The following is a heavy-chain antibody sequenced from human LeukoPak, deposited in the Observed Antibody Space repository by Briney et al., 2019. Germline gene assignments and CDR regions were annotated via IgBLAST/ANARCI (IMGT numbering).Heavy chain of an antibody. CDR1: GGSISSSNW. V-gene: IGHV4-4*02. CDR3: ARVAAAGHPLFDY. Sequence: SGTLSLTCAVSGGSISSSNWWSWVRQPPGKGLEWIGEIYHSGSTNYNPSLKSRVTISVDKSKNQFSLKLSSVTAADTAVHYCARVAAAGHPLFDYWGQGTLVTVSS. D-gene: IGHD6-13*01. CDR2: IYHSGST. J-gene: IGHJ4*02.